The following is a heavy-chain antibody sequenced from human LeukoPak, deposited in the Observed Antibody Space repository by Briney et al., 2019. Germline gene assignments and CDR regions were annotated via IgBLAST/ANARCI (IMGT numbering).Heavy chain of an antibody. CDR1: GYTFTGYY. V-gene: IGHV1-2*06. J-gene: IGHJ4*01. CDR3: ARGLGGSGSYYNPLFDY. D-gene: IGHD3-10*01. CDR2: INPNSGGT. Sequence: ASVKVSCKASGYTFTGYYMHWVRQAPGQGLEWMGRINPNSGGTNYAQKFQGRVTMTRDTSISTAYMELSRLRSDDTAVYYCARGLGGSGSYYNPLFDYWGQEPWSPSPQ.